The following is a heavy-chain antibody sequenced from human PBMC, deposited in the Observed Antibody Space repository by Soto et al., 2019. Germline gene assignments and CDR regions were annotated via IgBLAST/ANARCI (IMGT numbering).Heavy chain of an antibody. D-gene: IGHD6-13*01. CDR1: EGTFNSYA. J-gene: IGHJ4*02. CDR2: IIPYYNTL. V-gene: IGHV1-69*01. Sequence: QAQVVQSGAEVRKPGSSVKLSCKASEGTFNSYAIAWVRRAPGQGLEWRGGIIPYYNTLNYAQKFQDRVTITADDSTNTVYMELSSLRSDDTAVYFCASGASRWYPYFFDSWAQGTLVTVSS. CDR3: ASGASRWYPYFFDS.